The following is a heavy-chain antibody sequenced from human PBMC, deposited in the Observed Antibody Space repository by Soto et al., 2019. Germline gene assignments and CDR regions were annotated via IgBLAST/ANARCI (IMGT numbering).Heavy chain of an antibody. J-gene: IGHJ6*02. Sequence: GGSLRDPWASVDLTFGGLAMGWFRKAQGKGLEWVSDIIDSGGSTYYADSVKGRFTISRDNSKSTLYLQMNSLRAEDTALYYCAKGRSYYYYYGVDVWGQGTTVTVSS. CDR2: IIDSGGST. CDR3: AKGRSYYYYYGVDV. V-gene: IGHV3-23*01. CDR1: DLTFGGLA.